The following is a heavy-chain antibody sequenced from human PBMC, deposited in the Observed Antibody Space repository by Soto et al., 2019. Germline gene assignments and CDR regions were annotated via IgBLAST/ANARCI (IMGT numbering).Heavy chain of an antibody. CDR1: GFAFSGYS. J-gene: IGHJ4*02. CDR2: ISTSGTTV. Sequence: EVQLVESGGALVQPGGSLRLSCAASGFAFSGYSMNWVRQPPGKGLEWVSYISTSGTTVHYADSVRGRFTISRDNAKNSQYLQMNSLRAEDTAVYFCARDVGYYYDKLDCWGQGTLVTVSS. D-gene: IGHD3-22*01. V-gene: IGHV3-48*01. CDR3: ARDVGYYYDKLDC.